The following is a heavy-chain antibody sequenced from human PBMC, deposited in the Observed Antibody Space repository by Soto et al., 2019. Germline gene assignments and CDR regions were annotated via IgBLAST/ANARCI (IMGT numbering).Heavy chain of an antibody. CDR3: VSDRGYGHASVPYS. J-gene: IGHJ4*02. CDR2: ISYDGGLQ. D-gene: IGHD5-18*01. V-gene: IGHV3-30*03. CDR1: GFTFSSYG. Sequence: QAQLVESGGGVVQPGRSLRLSCAASGFTFSSYGMHWVRQAPGTGLEWVAVISYDGGLQHYADSVKGRFTISRDNSKKMVLLKINSLRDEDTAVYYCVSDRGYGHASVPYSWGQGTLVSVSS.